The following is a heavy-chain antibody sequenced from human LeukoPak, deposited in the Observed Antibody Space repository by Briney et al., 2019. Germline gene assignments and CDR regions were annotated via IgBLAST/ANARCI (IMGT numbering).Heavy chain of an antibody. Sequence: SETLSLTCTVSGGSISSYYWSWIRQPPGKGLEWIGYIYYSGSTNYNPSLKSRVTISVDTSKNQFSLELSSVTAADTAVYYCARVVVAATGDAFDIWGQGTMVTVSS. CDR1: GGSISSYY. CDR3: ARVVVAATGDAFDI. D-gene: IGHD2-15*01. V-gene: IGHV4-59*01. J-gene: IGHJ3*02. CDR2: IYYSGST.